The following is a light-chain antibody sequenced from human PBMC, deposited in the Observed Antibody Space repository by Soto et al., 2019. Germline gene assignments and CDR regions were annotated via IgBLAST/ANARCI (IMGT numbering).Light chain of an antibody. CDR3: QQANSFPLT. V-gene: IGKV1-12*01. CDR2: TGS. J-gene: IGKJ4*01. Sequence: DIQMTQSPSSVSASVGDRVSITCRASQGISSWLAWYQQKPGRAPKLLIYTGSSLQSGVPSRFSRTGSGKDFPLTISRLAPEDVATYYCQQANSFPLTFGGGTKVEIK. CDR1: QGISSW.